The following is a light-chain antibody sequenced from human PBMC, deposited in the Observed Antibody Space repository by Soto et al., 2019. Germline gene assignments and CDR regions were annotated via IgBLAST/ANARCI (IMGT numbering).Light chain of an antibody. Sequence: EIVLTQFPATLSLSPGERAALSCRASLGVSRFLAWYQQKPGQAPRLLIYDASNRATGIPARFSGSGSGTDFTLAINSLETEDFAVYYCQQRSSWPLTFGGGTKVEIK. V-gene: IGKV3-11*01. J-gene: IGKJ4*01. CDR1: LGVSRF. CDR2: DAS. CDR3: QQRSSWPLT.